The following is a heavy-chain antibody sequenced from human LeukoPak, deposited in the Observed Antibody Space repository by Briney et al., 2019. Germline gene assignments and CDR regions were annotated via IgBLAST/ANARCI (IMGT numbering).Heavy chain of an antibody. J-gene: IGHJ4*02. V-gene: IGHV4-34*01. Sequence: SETLSLTCAVYGGSFSGYYWSWIRQPPGKGLEWIGEINHSGSTNHNPSLKSRVTISVDTSKNQFSLKLSSVTAADTAVYYCARRGVTIFGVAFRSWGQGTLVTVSS. CDR3: ARRGVTIFGVAFRS. CDR2: INHSGST. D-gene: IGHD3-3*01. CDR1: GGSFSGYY.